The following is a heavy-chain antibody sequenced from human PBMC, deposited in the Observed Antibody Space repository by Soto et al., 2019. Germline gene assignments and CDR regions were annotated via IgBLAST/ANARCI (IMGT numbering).Heavy chain of an antibody. Sequence: EVQLLDSGGGLVQPGGSLRLSCAASGFTFSNYAMTWVRQGPGKGLEWVSGISGSGGRSYYADSVKGRFTISRDNSKSTLYLQMNSLRAEDTDVYYCAKAYFVWSSEQPYYFDYGGQGTLVTVSS. D-gene: IGHD3-16*01. CDR3: AKAYFVWSSEQPYYFDY. V-gene: IGHV3-23*01. CDR2: ISGSGGRS. CDR1: GFTFSNYA. J-gene: IGHJ4*02.